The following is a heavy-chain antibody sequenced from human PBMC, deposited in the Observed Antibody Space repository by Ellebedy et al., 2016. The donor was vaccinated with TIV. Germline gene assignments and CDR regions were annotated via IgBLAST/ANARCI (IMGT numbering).Heavy chain of an antibody. V-gene: IGHV4-38-2*02. J-gene: IGHJ4*02. D-gene: IGHD5-12*01. CDR1: DYSISSGYF. CDR2: IHHSGTN. CDR3: ARGAGGYGGYDGYYFDL. Sequence: MPGGSLRLSCTVSDYSISSGYFWGWIRQPPGKGREWIGSIHHSGTNYYNPSLKSRLTISVDTSKNQFSLNLSSVTAIDTAVYYCARGAGGYGGYDGYYFDLWGQGTLVTVSS.